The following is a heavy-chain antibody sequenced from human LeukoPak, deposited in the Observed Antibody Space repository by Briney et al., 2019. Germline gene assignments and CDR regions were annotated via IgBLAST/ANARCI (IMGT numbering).Heavy chain of an antibody. J-gene: IGHJ3*02. D-gene: IGHD2-15*01. CDR1: GYSFTSYW. CDR3: ARTADCSGGSCYSGNAFDI. Sequence: GESLKISCKGSGYSFTSYWIGWVRQMPGKGLEWMGIIYPGGSDTRYSPSFQGQVTISADKSISTAYLQWSSLKASDTAMYYCARTADCSGGSCYSGNAFDIWGQGTMVTVSS. V-gene: IGHV5-51*01. CDR2: IYPGGSDT.